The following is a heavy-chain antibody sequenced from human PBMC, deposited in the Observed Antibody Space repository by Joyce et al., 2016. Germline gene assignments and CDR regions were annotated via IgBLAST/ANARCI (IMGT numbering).Heavy chain of an antibody. J-gene: IGHJ3*02. Sequence: QVHLLQSGAEVKKPGSSVKVSCKGSGGTFNSYTITWVRQAPGQGLEWMGGIVPIFGTRNYAQKFQGRVTISADASTSTDYMKMNSLKSEDTAIYFCARFGELIYDPVDIWGQGTMVTVSS. D-gene: IGHD3-10*01. V-gene: IGHV1-69*01. CDR2: IVPIFGTR. CDR1: GGTFNSYT. CDR3: ARFGELIYDPVDI.